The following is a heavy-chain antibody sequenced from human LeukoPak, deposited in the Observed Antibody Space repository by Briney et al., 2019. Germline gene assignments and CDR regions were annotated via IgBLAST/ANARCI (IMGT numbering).Heavy chain of an antibody. CDR1: GYTFTGNY. CDR3: ARGPWLDV. J-gene: IGHJ6*04. CDR2: INPNSGGT. V-gene: IGHV1-2*06. D-gene: IGHD3-22*01. Sequence: ASXKVSCKASGYTFTGNYMHWVRQAPGQGLEWMGRINPNSGGTNYAQKFQGRVSMTTDTSISTGYMELRRLRSDDTAVYYCARGPWLDVWGKGTTVTVSS.